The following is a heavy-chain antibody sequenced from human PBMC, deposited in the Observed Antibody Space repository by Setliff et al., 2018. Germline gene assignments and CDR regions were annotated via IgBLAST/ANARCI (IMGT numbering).Heavy chain of an antibody. D-gene: IGHD3-3*01. V-gene: IGHV3-7*01. Sequence: QPGGSLRLSCTASGLSYINDWVSWVRQAPGKGLEWLASINPHGSEKYYADSVKGRFTISRDNAKNSLYLQMNSLRAEDTAVYYCARDVYDFRTGLAAPWGQGTLVTVSS. J-gene: IGHJ5*02. CDR2: INPHGSEK. CDR3: ARDVYDFRTGLAAP. CDR1: GLSYINDW.